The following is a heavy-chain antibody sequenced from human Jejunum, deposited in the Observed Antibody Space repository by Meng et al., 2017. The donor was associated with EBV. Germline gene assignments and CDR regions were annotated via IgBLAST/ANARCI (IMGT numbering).Heavy chain of an antibody. D-gene: IGHD3-16*01. CDR1: GYTFTRYT. CDR2: INAGNGNT. CDR3: MREGGN. Sequence: QVQLVQSGAEVKKPGASVKVSCKASGYTFTRYTLHWVRQAPGQRLEWMGWINAGNGNTKYSQKFQGRVTASTAYMKLTSLRSEDTAVFYCMREGGNWGQGTLVTVSS. J-gene: IGHJ4*02. V-gene: IGHV1-3*01.